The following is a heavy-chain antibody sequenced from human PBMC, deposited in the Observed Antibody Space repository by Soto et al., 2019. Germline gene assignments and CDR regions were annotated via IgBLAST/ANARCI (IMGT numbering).Heavy chain of an antibody. D-gene: IGHD3-10*01. CDR1: GFTFSNYA. CDR2: VIGSGVNA. J-gene: IGHJ4*02. Sequence: GGSLRLSCTASGFTFSNYAINWVRLAPGKRLEWVSSVIGSGVNAFYADSVKGRFTISRDNSKNTVYLKMNSLRADDTAEYFCAKGSAFECKGAICYPFDHWGRGTLVTVSS. V-gene: IGHV3-23*01. CDR3: AKGSAFECKGAICYPFDH.